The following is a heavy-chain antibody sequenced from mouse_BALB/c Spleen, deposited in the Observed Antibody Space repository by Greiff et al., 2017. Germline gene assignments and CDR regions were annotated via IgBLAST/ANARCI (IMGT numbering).Heavy chain of an antibody. J-gene: IGHJ2*01. Sequence: EVKLVESGGGLVQPGGSLKLSCAASGFTFSSYTMSWVRQTPEKRLEWVAYISNGGGSTYYPATVKGRFTISRDNAKNTLYLQMSSLKSEDTAMYYCARGLGSFDYWGQGTTLTVSS. V-gene: IGHV5-12-2*01. D-gene: IGHD3-3*01. CDR3: ARGLGSFDY. CDR1: GFTFSSYT. CDR2: ISNGGGST.